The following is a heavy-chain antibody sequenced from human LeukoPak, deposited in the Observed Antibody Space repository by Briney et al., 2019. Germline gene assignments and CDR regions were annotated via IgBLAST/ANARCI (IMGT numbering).Heavy chain of an antibody. CDR3: ASSVGYNKAGYYYYLDF. V-gene: IGHV1-2*02. J-gene: IGHJ6*03. CDR1: GYTLTGSY. D-gene: IGHD5-24*01. CDR2: INPNTGGT. Sequence: ASVKVSCKASGYTLTGSYMHWVRQAPGQGLEWMGWINPNTGGTNYAQKFQGRVTMTWDTSISTAYMELGSLRSDDTAVYYCASSVGYNKAGYYYYLDFWGKGTTVTVSS.